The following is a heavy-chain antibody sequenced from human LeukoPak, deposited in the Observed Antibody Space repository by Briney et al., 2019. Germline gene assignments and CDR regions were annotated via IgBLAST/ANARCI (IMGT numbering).Heavy chain of an antibody. J-gene: IGHJ4*02. Sequence: GGSLRLSCAASGFTFDDYAMHWVRQAPGKGLEWVSLISGDGGSTYYADSVKGRFTISRDNSKNSLYLQMNSLRTEDTALYYCAKDPTRITMVRGVEKLVYWGQGTLVTVSS. V-gene: IGHV3-43*02. CDR3: AKDPTRITMVRGVEKLVY. CDR1: GFTFDDYA. CDR2: ISGDGGST. D-gene: IGHD3-10*01.